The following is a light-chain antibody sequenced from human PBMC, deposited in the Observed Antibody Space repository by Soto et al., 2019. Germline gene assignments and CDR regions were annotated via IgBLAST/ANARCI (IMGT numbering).Light chain of an antibody. CDR2: GAS. CDR1: QSVSSN. J-gene: IGKJ1*01. Sequence: EIVMTQSPATLSVSPGERATLSCRASQSVSSNLAWYQQKPGQAPRLLISGASTRATGVPARFSGSGSGTEFTLTINSLQSEDFAVHYCQQYNNLPTFGQGTKVEIK. V-gene: IGKV3-15*01. CDR3: QQYNNLPT.